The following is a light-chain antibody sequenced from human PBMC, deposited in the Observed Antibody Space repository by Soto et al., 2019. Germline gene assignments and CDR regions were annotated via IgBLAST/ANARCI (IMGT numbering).Light chain of an antibody. J-gene: IGKJ1*01. Sequence: IVMTQSPATVSVSPGERVTLSCRASQSIRSNLVWYQQRPGQAPRLLIYGASSRATGIPARFSGRGSGTEFTLTISSLQSEDFAVYYCQHYNNWPPWTFGQGTKVDIK. CDR1: QSIRSN. CDR2: GAS. V-gene: IGKV3-15*01. CDR3: QHYNNWPPWT.